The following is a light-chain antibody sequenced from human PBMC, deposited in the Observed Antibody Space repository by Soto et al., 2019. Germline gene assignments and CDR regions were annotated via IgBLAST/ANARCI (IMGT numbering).Light chain of an antibody. V-gene: IGKV1-5*01. CDR2: DAS. CDR1: QSISRS. CDR3: QQYNSYLLT. Sequence: DIQMTQFPSTLSASVGDRVTITCRASQSISRSLAWYQQKPGKAPNLLIYDASSLESGVPSRFSGSGFGTEFTLTISSLQPDDFATYYCQQYNSYLLTFGPGTTVDIK. J-gene: IGKJ3*01.